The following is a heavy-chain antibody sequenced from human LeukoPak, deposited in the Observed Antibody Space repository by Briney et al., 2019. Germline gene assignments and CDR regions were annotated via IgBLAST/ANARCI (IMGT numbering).Heavy chain of an antibody. Sequence: GGSLRLSCAASGFTFSSYAMHWVRQAPGKGLEWVAVISYDGSNKYYADSVKGRFTISRDNSKNTLYLQMNSLRAEDTAVYYCAREQSPNCGREHYFDYYGQGTLVTVSS. V-gene: IGHV3-30-3*01. D-gene: IGHD7-27*01. CDR2: ISYDGSNK. CDR1: GFTFSSYA. J-gene: IGHJ4*02. CDR3: AREQSPNCGREHYFDY.